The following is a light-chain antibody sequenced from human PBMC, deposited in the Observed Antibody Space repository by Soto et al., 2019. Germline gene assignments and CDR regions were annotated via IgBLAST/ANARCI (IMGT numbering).Light chain of an antibody. Sequence: QSVLTQPASVSGSPGQSITISCTGTSSDVGGYNYVSWYQQHPGKAPKLMIYDVSNRPSGVSNRFSGSKSGNTASLTISGLQAEDEADYYCSSYTCSSTEVFGTGTKLTVL. V-gene: IGLV2-14*01. CDR3: SSYTCSSTEV. CDR2: DVS. CDR1: SSDVGGYNY. J-gene: IGLJ1*01.